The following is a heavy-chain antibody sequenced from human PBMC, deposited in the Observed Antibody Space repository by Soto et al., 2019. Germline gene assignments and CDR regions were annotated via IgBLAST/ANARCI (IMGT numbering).Heavy chain of an antibody. V-gene: IGHV3-48*03. J-gene: IGHJ4*01. D-gene: IGHD1-26*01. Sequence: GSLRLCCAASGFTFSSYEMNWVRQAPGKGLEWVSYISSSGSTIYYADSVKGRFTISRDSSKNTLYLQMNSLRAEDTAVYYCARAFCAPGKWGLYDFDYWG. CDR3: ARAFCAPGKWGLYDFDY. CDR2: ISSSGSTI. CDR1: GFTFSSYE.